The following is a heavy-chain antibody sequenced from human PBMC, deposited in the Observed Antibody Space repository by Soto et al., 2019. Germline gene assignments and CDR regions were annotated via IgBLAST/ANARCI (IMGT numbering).Heavy chain of an antibody. CDR3: ATASTMVRGARFYSYYGMEV. CDR2: FDPEDGET. CDR1: GYTLTELS. J-gene: IGHJ6*01. V-gene: IGHV1-24*01. Sequence: ASVKVSCKVSGYTLTELSMHWVRQAPGIGLEWMGGFDPEDGETIYAQKFQGRVTMTEDTSTDTAYMELSSLRSEDTAVYYCATASTMVRGARFYSYYGMEVWGQGTTVNVAS. D-gene: IGHD3-10*01.